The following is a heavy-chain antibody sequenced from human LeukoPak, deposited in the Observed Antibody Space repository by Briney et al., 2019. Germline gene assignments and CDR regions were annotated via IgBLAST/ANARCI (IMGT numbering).Heavy chain of an antibody. J-gene: IGHJ3*02. CDR2: INPNSGGT. V-gene: IGHV1-2*02. Sequence: ASVKVSCKASGYTFTGYYMHWARQAPGQGLERMGWINPNSGGTNYAQKFQGRVTMTRDTSISTAYMELSRLRSDDTAVYYCARGRWEPHDAFDIWGQGTMVTVSS. D-gene: IGHD1-26*01. CDR1: GYTFTGYY. CDR3: ARGRWEPHDAFDI.